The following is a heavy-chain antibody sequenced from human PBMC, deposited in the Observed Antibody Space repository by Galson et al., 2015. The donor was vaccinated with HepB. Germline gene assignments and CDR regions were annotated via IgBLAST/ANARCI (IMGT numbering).Heavy chain of an antibody. CDR1: GYTFTSYG. V-gene: IGHV1-18*01. CDR3: ARASIAVADNYYYYGMDV. Sequence: SVKVSCKASGYTFTSYGISWVRQAPGQGLEWMGWISAYNGNTNYAQKLQGRVTMTTDTSTSTAYMELRSLRSDDTAVYYCARASIAVADNYYYYGMDVWGQGTTVTVSS. CDR2: ISAYNGNT. D-gene: IGHD6-19*01. J-gene: IGHJ6*02.